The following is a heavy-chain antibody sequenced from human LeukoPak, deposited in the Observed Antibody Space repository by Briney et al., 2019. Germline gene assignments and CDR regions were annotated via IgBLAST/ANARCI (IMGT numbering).Heavy chain of an antibody. CDR3: AKESAYYDFWSGYYPDY. Sequence: PGGSLRLSCAASGFTFSSYAMSWVRQAPGKGLEWVSAISGSGGSTYYADSVKSRFTISRDNSKNTLYLQMNSLRAEDTAVYYCAKESAYYDFWSGYYPDYWGQGTLVTVSS. D-gene: IGHD3-3*01. CDR2: ISGSGGST. J-gene: IGHJ4*02. V-gene: IGHV3-23*01. CDR1: GFTFSSYA.